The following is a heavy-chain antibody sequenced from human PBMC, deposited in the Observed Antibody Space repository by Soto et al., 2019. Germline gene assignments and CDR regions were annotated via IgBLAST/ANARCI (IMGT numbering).Heavy chain of an antibody. CDR2: IKQDGSEK. D-gene: IGHD5-18*01. CDR3: ASPRGGDTAMAKNAFDI. CDR1: GFTFSSYW. J-gene: IGHJ3*02. V-gene: IGHV3-7*03. Sequence: PGGSLRLSCAASGFTFSSYWMSWVRQAPGKGLEWVANIKQDGSEKYYVDSVKGRFTISRDNAKNSLYLQMNSLRAEDTAVYYCASPRGGDTAMAKNAFDIWGQGTMVTVSS.